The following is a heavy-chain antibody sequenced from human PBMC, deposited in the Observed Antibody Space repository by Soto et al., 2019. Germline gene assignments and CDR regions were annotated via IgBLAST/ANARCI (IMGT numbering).Heavy chain of an antibody. J-gene: IGHJ6*03. Sequence: GGSLRLSCAASGFTFSDYYMSWIRQAPGKGLEWVSYISSSGSTIYYADSVKGRFTISRDNAKNSLYLQMNSLRVEDTAVYYCARVSGYCSSTSCDWRSYYYMDVWGKGTTVTVSS. V-gene: IGHV3-11*01. CDR1: GFTFSDYY. CDR3: ARVSGYCSSTSCDWRSYYYMDV. D-gene: IGHD2-2*01. CDR2: ISSSGSTI.